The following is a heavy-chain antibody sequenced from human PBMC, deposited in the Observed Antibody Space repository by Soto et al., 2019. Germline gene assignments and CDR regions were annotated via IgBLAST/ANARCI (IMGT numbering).Heavy chain of an antibody. CDR3: VRGGSNYAS. V-gene: IGHV3-7*01. D-gene: IGHD4-4*01. Sequence: EVQLVESGGGLVQPGGSLRLSCTASGFTFSDSCMTWVRQAPGKGLEWVARIKPDESEKKYADSVKGRFSISRDNAKSSMYLQMASLRGEDTAVYYCVRGGSNYASWGQGNLVTVSS. CDR2: IKPDESEK. CDR1: GFTFSDSC. J-gene: IGHJ5*02.